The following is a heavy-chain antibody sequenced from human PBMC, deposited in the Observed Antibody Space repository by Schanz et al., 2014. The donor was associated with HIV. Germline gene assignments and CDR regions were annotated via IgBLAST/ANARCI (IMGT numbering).Heavy chain of an antibody. D-gene: IGHD3-16*01. CDR2: IKEDGSEK. Sequence: EVQLVESGGGLVQPGGSLRLSCAASGFTFSRYWMTWVRQAPGKGLEWVANIKEDGSEKYPADSVKGRFTISRDNAKNSLFLQMESLRAEDTAVYYCARDGGEVWGQGTTVTVSS. J-gene: IGHJ6*02. V-gene: IGHV3-7*01. CDR3: ARDGGEV. CDR1: GFTFSRYW.